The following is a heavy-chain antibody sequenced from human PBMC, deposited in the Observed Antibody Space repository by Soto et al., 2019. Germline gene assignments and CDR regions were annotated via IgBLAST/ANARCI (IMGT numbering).Heavy chain of an antibody. CDR1: GGSIRSSNW. CDR2: IFHSGST. CDR3: ARARLLPSYDSSGYYHFDY. V-gene: IGHV4-4*02. Sequence: SETQSLTCAVSGGSIRSSNWWSWVRQPPGKGLEWIGEIFHSGSTNYNPSLKSRVTISVDKSKNQFSLKLGSVTAADTAVYYCARARLLPSYDSSGYYHFDYWGQGTLVTVSS. D-gene: IGHD3-22*01. J-gene: IGHJ4*02.